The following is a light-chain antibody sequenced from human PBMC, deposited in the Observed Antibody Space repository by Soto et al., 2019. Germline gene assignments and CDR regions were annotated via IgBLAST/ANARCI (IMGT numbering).Light chain of an antibody. CDR3: QQYNSYPWT. J-gene: IGKJ1*01. CDR1: QGISTY. Sequence: DIQMTQSPSSLSESAGDRVTITCRASQGISTYLNWYQQKPGKAPKLLIYAASSLQSGVPSRFSGSGSGTDFTLTISSLQPEDFATYYCQQYNSYPWTFGQGTKVEIK. V-gene: IGKV1-16*01. CDR2: AAS.